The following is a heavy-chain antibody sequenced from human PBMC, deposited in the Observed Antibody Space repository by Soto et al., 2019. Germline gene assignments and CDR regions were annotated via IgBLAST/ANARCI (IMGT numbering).Heavy chain of an antibody. V-gene: IGHV1-8*01. Sequence: ASVKVSCKASGYTFTSYDINWVRQATGQGLEWMGWMNPNSGNIGYAQKFQGRVTMTEDTSTDTAYMELSSLRSEDTAVYYCATMSVVVPANAHAFDIWGQGTMVTVSS. D-gene: IGHD2-2*01. CDR3: ATMSVVVPANAHAFDI. CDR2: MNPNSGNI. CDR1: GYTFTSYD. J-gene: IGHJ3*02.